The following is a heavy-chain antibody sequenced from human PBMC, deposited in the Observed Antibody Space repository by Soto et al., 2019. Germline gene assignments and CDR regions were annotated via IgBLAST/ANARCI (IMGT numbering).Heavy chain of an antibody. V-gene: IGHV1-18*01. D-gene: IGHD4-17*01. CDR3: ARADYGDDDY. J-gene: IGHJ4*02. CDR2: ISAYNGDT. CDR1: GYTFTSYR. Sequence: QVQLVQSGAEVKKPGASVQVSCKASGYTFTSYRIIWVRQAPGQGLEWMGWISAYNGDTKYAQKLQGRATMTTDTSTSTAYMELRSLTSDDTAVYCCARADYGDDDYWGQGTLVTGSS.